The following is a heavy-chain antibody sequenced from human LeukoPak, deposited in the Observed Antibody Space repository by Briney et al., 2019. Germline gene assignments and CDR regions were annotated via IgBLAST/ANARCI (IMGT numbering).Heavy chain of an antibody. J-gene: IGHJ6*03. CDR1: GYTFSNYF. CDR2: INTNTGNP. V-gene: IGHV7-4-1*04. Sequence: ASVKHSCKASGYTFSNYFMNWVREAPGQGLEWMGWINTNTGNPTYAQGFTGRFVFSLDTSVSMAYLQISSLKAEDTAVYYCARLGTPTFYYYMDVWGKGTTDTVSS. D-gene: IGHD1-14*01. CDR3: ARLGTPTFYYYMDV.